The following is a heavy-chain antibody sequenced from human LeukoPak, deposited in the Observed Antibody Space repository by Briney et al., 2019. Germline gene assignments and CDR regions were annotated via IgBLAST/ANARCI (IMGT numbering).Heavy chain of an antibody. Sequence: GSLRLSCAASGFTFSSYAMHWVRQAPGKGLEWVAVISYDGSNKYYADSVKGRFTISRDNAKNSLYLQMNSLRAEDTAVYYCARDRYSGSYYFDYWGQGTLVTVSS. D-gene: IGHD1-26*01. CDR2: ISYDGSNK. CDR1: GFTFSSYA. CDR3: ARDRYSGSYYFDY. V-gene: IGHV3-30-3*01. J-gene: IGHJ4*02.